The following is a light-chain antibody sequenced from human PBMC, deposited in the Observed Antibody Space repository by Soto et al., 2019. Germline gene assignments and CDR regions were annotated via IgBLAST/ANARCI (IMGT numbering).Light chain of an antibody. V-gene: IGKV3-20*01. CDR3: QQYDSSPRT. CDR2: GAS. CDR1: HTISSSY. Sequence: EIVLTQSPGTLSLSRGERATLSFRASHTISSSYLAWYQQKPGQAPRLLISGASTRAADIPDRFSGSGSGTDFTLTIGRLEPEDLAVYYCQQYDSSPRTFGQGTKVDIK. J-gene: IGKJ1*01.